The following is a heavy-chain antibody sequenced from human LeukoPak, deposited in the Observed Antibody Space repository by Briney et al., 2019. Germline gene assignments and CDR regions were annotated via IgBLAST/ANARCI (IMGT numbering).Heavy chain of an antibody. CDR3: ARSRAGYSYGPPDY. CDR1: GGTFSSYA. D-gene: IGHD5-18*01. V-gene: IGHV1-69*13. J-gene: IGHJ4*02. CDR2: IIPIFGTA. Sequence: SVKVSCKASGGTFSSYAISWVRQAPGQGLEWMGGIIPIFGTANYAQRFQGRVTITADESTSTAYMELSSLRSEDTAVYYCARSRAGYSYGPPDYWGQGTLVTVSS.